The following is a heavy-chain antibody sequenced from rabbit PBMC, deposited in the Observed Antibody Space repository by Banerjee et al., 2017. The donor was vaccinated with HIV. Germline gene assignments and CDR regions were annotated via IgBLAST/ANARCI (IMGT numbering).Heavy chain of an antibody. Sequence: QEQLVESGGVLVQPEGSLTLTCKASGFTLSSYWMWWVRQAPGKGLEWIACIGAGGSGTTYYASWAKGRFTISLDNAQNTVFLQVTSLTAADTATYFCVRDASSSGYYEGYFNLWGPGTLVTVS. D-gene: IGHD1-1*01. V-gene: IGHV1S45*01. J-gene: IGHJ4*01. CDR2: IGAGGSGTT. CDR3: VRDASSSGYYEGYFNL. CDR1: GFTLSSYW.